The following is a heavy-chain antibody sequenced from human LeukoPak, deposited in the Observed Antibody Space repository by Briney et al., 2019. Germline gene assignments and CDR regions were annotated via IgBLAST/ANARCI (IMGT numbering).Heavy chain of an antibody. J-gene: IGHJ4*02. D-gene: IGHD4-17*01. CDR3: ASYPHDYGDYGGLDY. Sequence: PSETLSLTCAVYGGSFSGYYWSWIRQPPGKGLEWIGEINHSGSTNYNPSPKSRVTISVDTSKNQFSLKLSSVTAADTAVYYCASYPHDYGDYGGLDYWGQGTLVTVSS. V-gene: IGHV4-34*01. CDR1: GGSFSGYY. CDR2: INHSGST.